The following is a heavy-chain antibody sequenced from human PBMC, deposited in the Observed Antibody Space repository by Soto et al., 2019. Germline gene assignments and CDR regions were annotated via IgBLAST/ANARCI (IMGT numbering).Heavy chain of an antibody. D-gene: IGHD2-2*01. V-gene: IGHV3-21*01. CDR2: IDSTGTYI. CDR3: ARAIEEVPAAAQGY. J-gene: IGHJ4*02. CDR1: GFTFNNYG. Sequence: GGSLRLSCVVSGFTFNNYGMSWVRQAPGKGLEWLSSIDSTGTYIYYAKSLKGRFTISRDNAKNSLFLQMNNLRAEDTAVYYCARAIEEVPAAAQGYWGQGTPVTVSS.